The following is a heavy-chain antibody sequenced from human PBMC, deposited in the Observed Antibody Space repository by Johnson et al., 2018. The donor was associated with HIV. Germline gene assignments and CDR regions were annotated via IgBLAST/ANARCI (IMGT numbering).Heavy chain of an antibody. V-gene: IGHV3-33*08. D-gene: IGHD6-19*01. J-gene: IGHJ3*02. CDR3: AGENLPGIAVYGGAFDI. CDR2: IWYDGSNK. Sequence: QVPLVESGGGVVQPGRSLRLSCSASGFTFSSYGMHWVRQAPGKGLEWVAVIWYDGSNKYYANSVKGRFTVSRDNSKNTLYVQMSSLRAEDTAVYFCAGENLPGIAVYGGAFDIWGQGTMVTVSS. CDR1: GFTFSSYG.